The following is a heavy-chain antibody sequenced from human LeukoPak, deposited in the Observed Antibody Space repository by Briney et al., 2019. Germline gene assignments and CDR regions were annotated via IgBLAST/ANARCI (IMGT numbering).Heavy chain of an antibody. Sequence: SETLSLTCTVSGGSISNYYWSWIRQPPGKGLEWIGYISHSGSTNYSPSLKSRVTISLDTSKNQFSLKLSSVTAADTAVYYCAGHHPRNTVDFWGQGALVTVSS. CDR3: AGHHPRNTVDF. V-gene: IGHV4-59*08. CDR2: ISHSGST. D-gene: IGHD2/OR15-2a*01. J-gene: IGHJ4*02. CDR1: GGSISNYY.